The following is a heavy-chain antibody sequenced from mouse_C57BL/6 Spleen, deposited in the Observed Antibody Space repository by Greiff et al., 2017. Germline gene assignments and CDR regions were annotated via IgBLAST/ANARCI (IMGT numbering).Heavy chain of an antibody. CDR1: GFTFSDYY. D-gene: IGHD1-1*01. CDR3: ARGYYEGFDY. V-gene: IGHV5-12*01. J-gene: IGHJ2*01. CDR2: ISNGGGST. Sequence: EVHLVESGGGLVQPGGSLKLSCAASGFTFSDYYMYWVRQTPEKRLEWVAYISNGGGSTYYPDTVKGRFTISRDNAKNTLYLQMSRLKSEDTAMYYCARGYYEGFDYSGQGTTLTVSS.